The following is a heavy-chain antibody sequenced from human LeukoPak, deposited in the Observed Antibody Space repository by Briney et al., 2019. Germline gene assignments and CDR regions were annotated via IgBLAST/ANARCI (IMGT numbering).Heavy chain of an antibody. CDR3: ARRNKTPRGAFDI. V-gene: IGHV4-39*01. D-gene: IGHD2-15*01. CDR2: VYYSGST. CDR1: GGSISSSSYY. Sequence: MSSETLSLTCTVSGGSISSSSYYWDWIRQPPGKGLEWIGSVYYSGSTYYNPSLKSRVTISVDTSKNQFSLKLSSVTAADTAVYYCARRNKTPRGAFDIWGQGTMVTVSS. J-gene: IGHJ3*02.